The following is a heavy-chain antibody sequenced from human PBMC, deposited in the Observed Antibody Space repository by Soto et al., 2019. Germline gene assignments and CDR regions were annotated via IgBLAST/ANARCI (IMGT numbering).Heavy chain of an antibody. CDR2: INSGDSDT. CDR1: GYSFTSFL. CDR3: ARSYGDSYYYYYGMDV. J-gene: IGHJ6*02. Sequence: GESLKISCEASGYSFTSFLIGWVRHMPGEGLEWMGIINSGDSDTRYSPSFQGQVTISADKSISTAYLQWTSLKASDTAMYYCARSYGDSYYYYYGMDVWGQGTTVTVSS. D-gene: IGHD4-17*01. V-gene: IGHV5-51*01.